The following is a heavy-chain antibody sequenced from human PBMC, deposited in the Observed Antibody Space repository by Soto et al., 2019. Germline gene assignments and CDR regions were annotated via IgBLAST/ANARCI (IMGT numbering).Heavy chain of an antibody. J-gene: IGHJ6*02. V-gene: IGHV6-1*01. CDR2: IYYRSKWFH. Sequence: SQTLSLTCVISGDSVSSNGACWNWIRQSPSRGLQWLGRIYYRSKWFHDYAASVESRMAINPDTSRNQFSLQLNYVTPEDTAVYYCARVHCSAGSCLDGLDFWGQGTTVTVSS. D-gene: IGHD3-16*01. CDR1: GDSVSSNGAC. CDR3: ARVHCSAGSCLDGLDF.